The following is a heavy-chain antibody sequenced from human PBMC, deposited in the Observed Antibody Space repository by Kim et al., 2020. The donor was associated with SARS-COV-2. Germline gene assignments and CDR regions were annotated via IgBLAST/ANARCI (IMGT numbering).Heavy chain of an antibody. D-gene: IGHD3-10*01. Sequence: NTRYSQEFQGRVTMTWDTSASTAYMDLTSLRFEDTAVYYCARERFGGSCDYWGQGTLVTVSS. CDR3: ARERFGGSCDY. CDR2: NT. V-gene: IGHV1-3*01. J-gene: IGHJ4*02.